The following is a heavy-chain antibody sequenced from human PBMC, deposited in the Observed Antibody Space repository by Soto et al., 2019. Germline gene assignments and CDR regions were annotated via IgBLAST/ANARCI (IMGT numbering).Heavy chain of an antibody. CDR3: ARALSVSDYRGPGYYYGMDV. D-gene: IGHD4-4*01. Sequence: SVKVSCKASGSTFSSYAISWVRQAPGQGLEWMGGIIPIFGTANYAQKFQGRVTITADESTSTAYMELSSLRSEDTAVYYCARALSVSDYRGPGYYYGMDVWGQGTTVTVSS. CDR2: IIPIFGTA. CDR1: GSTFSSYA. J-gene: IGHJ6*02. V-gene: IGHV1-69*13.